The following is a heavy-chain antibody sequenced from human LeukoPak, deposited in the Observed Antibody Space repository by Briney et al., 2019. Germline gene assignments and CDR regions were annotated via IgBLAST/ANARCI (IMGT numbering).Heavy chain of an antibody. CDR2: ISGSAVTK. CDR1: GFTVSSYA. CDR3: DCSSTSCYAAGDY. Sequence: GGSLRLSCAASGFTVSSYAMSWVRQAPGNGLEWVSAISGSAVTKHYADSVRGRFTISRDNSKNTLYLQMNSLRAEDTAVYYCDCSSTSCYAAGDYWGQGTLVTVSS. J-gene: IGHJ4*02. D-gene: IGHD2-2*01. V-gene: IGHV3-23*01.